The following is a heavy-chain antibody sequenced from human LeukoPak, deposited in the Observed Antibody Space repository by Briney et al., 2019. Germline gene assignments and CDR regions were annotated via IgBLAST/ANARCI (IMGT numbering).Heavy chain of an antibody. CDR1: GFTFSDYD. CDR3: TTARSWHYGDDV. CDR2: IGTAGDT. Sequence: PGGSLRLSCAASGFTFSDYDMHWVRQTTGKGLEWVSAIGTAGDTYYLGSVKGRFTISRENAKISLYLQMNSLRDGDTAVYYCTTARSWHYGDDVWGQGTTVTVSS. J-gene: IGHJ6*02. D-gene: IGHD3-10*01. V-gene: IGHV3-13*01.